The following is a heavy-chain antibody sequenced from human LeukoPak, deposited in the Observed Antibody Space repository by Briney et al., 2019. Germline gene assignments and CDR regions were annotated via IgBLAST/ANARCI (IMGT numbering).Heavy chain of an antibody. D-gene: IGHD3-3*01. CDR1: GFTFSSYG. CDR3: AKEGGSIFGVVPRDY. J-gene: IGHJ4*02. Sequence: GGSLRLSCAASGFTFSSYGMHWVRQAPGKGLEWVAFIRFDGSNKYYADSMKGRFTISRDNSKNTLYLQMSSLRAEDTAVYYCAKEGGSIFGVVPRDYWGQGTLVTVSS. V-gene: IGHV3-30*02. CDR2: IRFDGSNK.